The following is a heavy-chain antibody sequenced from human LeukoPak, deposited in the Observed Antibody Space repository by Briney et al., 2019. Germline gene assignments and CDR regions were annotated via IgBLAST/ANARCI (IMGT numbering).Heavy chain of an antibody. Sequence: SETLSLTCTVSGGSISSDGYYWTWIRQHPGKGLEWIGYIYYSGTSYYNPSLESRVTLSVDTSKNQFSLRLSSVTAADTAVYYCARYRDSGGRLAFDIWGQGTMATVSS. V-gene: IGHV4-31*03. D-gene: IGHD2-15*01. CDR2: IYYSGTS. CDR3: ARYRDSGGRLAFDI. J-gene: IGHJ3*02. CDR1: GGSISSDGYY.